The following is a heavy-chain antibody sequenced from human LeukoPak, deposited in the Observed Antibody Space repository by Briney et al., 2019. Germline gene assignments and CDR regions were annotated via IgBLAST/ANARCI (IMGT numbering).Heavy chain of an antibody. CDR1: GGTFSSYA. Sequence: GASVKVSCRASGGTFSSYAISWVRQAPGQGLEWMGWISAYNGNTNYAQKLQGRVTMTTDTSTSTAYMELRSLRSDDTAVYYCARGSAVVAATLNFDYWGQGTLVTVSS. CDR2: ISAYNGNT. CDR3: ARGSAVVAATLNFDY. J-gene: IGHJ4*02. D-gene: IGHD2-15*01. V-gene: IGHV1-18*01.